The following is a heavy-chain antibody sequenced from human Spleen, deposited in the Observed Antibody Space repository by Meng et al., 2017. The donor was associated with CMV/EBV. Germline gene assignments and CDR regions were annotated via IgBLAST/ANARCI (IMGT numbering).Heavy chain of an antibody. D-gene: IGHD6-6*01. Sequence: QLQQQESCPGLVKPSVTLSLTCTASGGAISSYYWSWLRQPAGKGLEWIGRIYTSGSTNYNTSLKSRVTMSVDTSKNQFSLKLSSVTAADTAVYYCARGGSSSAIDYWGQGTLVTVSS. CDR2: IYTSGST. CDR1: GGAISSYY. J-gene: IGHJ4*02. CDR3: ARGGSSSAIDY. V-gene: IGHV4-4*07.